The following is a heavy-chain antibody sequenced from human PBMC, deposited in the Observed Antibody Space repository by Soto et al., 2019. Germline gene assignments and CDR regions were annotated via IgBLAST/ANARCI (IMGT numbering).Heavy chain of an antibody. J-gene: IGHJ6*03. Sequence: SETLSLTCAVYGGSFSGYYWSWIRQPPGKGLEWIGEINHSGSTNYNPSLKSRVTISVDTSKNQFSLKLSSVTAADTAVYYCARGYCSGGSCFSVWSYYMDVWGKGTTVTV. CDR2: INHSGST. CDR3: ARGYCSGGSCFSVWSYYMDV. D-gene: IGHD2-15*01. CDR1: GGSFSGYY. V-gene: IGHV4-34*01.